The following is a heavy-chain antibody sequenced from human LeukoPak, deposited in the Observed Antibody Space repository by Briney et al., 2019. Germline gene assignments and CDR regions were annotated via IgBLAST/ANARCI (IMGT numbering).Heavy chain of an antibody. J-gene: IGHJ4*02. D-gene: IGHD6-6*01. CDR2: ITSSSGYI. CDR3: AREITSSSSFDS. V-gene: IGHV3-21*01. CDR1: GFPFSRYS. Sequence: GGSLRLSCAASGFPFSRYSMNWVRQAPGKGLEWVSSITSSSGYIHYADSVKGRFAISRDNAKNSLYLQMNSLRAEDTAVYYCAREITSSSSFDSWGQGTLVTVSS.